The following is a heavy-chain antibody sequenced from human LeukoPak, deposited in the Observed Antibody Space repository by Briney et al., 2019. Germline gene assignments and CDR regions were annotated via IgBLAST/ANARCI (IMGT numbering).Heavy chain of an antibody. CDR1: GFTVSNKY. CDR2: IYSDDRT. V-gene: IGHV3-53*01. J-gene: IGHJ6*03. D-gene: IGHD1-26*01. Sequence: GGSLRLSCAASGFTVSNKYMTWVRQTPGKGLEWVSLIYSDDRTYYADSVKGRFTISRDNSKNTLYLQMNSLRAEDTAVYYCARDPYSGSYGNYYYYFMDVWGKGTTITISS. CDR3: ARDPYSGSYGNYYYYFMDV.